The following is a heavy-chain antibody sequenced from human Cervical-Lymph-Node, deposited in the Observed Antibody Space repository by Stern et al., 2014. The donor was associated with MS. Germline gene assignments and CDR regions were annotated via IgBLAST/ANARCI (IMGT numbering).Heavy chain of an antibody. V-gene: IGHV3-74*02. Sequence: EVKLLESGGGLVQPGGSLRLSCVASGFTFRNYWMHWVRQGPGKGLVWVARINRDGTTITHADSVKGRFTISRDNAKNTLYLQMNSLRVEDTAVYYCTKDTYGPEDYWGQGTSVTVSS. CDR2: INRDGTTI. D-gene: IGHD3-10*01. CDR1: GFTFRNYW. J-gene: IGHJ4*02. CDR3: TKDTYGPEDY.